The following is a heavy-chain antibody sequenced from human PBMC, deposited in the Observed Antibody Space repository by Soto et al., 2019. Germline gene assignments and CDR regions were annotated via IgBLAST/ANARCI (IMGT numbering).Heavy chain of an antibody. J-gene: IGHJ4*02. CDR1: GGSISSSNW. D-gene: IGHD3-22*01. CDR3: ARENHSSDSSGYYYVRYFDY. Sequence: SETLSLTCAVSGGSISSSNWWSWVRQPPGKGLEWIGEIYHSGSTNYNPSLKSRVTISVDKSKNQFSLKLSSVTAADTAVYYCARENHSSDSSGYYYVRYFDYWGQGTLVTVSS. CDR2: IYHSGST. V-gene: IGHV4-4*02.